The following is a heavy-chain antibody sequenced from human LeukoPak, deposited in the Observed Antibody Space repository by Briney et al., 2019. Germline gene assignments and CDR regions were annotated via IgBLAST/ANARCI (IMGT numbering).Heavy chain of an antibody. CDR3: ARGKHLGRQRWLQLPGAWDAFDI. V-gene: IGHV4-4*02. CDR1: GASMSSNDW. D-gene: IGHD5-24*01. Sequence: SETLSLTCSVSGASMSSNDWWSWVRQSPGKGLEWIGEIYHSGSTNYNPSLKSRVTISVDTSKNQFSLKLSSVTAADTAVYYCARGKHLGRQRWLQLPGAWDAFDIWGQGTMVTVSS. CDR2: IYHSGST. J-gene: IGHJ3*02.